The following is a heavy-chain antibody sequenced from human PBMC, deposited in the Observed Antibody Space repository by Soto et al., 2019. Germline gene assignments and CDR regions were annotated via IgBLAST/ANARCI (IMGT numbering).Heavy chain of an antibody. CDR3: ARGLGTNGLDV. CDR2: ISTYNGKT. CDR1: GYRFTTYG. J-gene: IGHJ6*02. V-gene: IGHV1-18*04. D-gene: IGHD7-27*01. Sequence: QVKLLQSGAEVKKPGASVKVPCKASGYRFTTYGITWVRLAPGQWLEWLGGISTYNGKTDYAQNLQDRVTMTTETSTSTAYMEVTSLTSDDTAVYYCARGLGTNGLDVWGQGTTVTVSS.